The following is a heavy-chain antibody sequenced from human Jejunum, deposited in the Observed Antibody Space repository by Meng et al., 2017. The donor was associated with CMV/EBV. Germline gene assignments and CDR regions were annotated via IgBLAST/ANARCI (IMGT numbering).Heavy chain of an antibody. CDR1: GFTFSSDA. D-gene: IGHD6-6*01. CDR3: ARGRVSYTSWSPQGY. J-gene: IGHJ4*02. V-gene: IGHV3-30*04. CDR2: ISYDGINT. Sequence: SGFTFSSDAMHWVRQDPGKGLEWVALISYDGINTYYVDSVKGRFTISRDNSKNMLDLQLNSLRAEDTAMYFCARGRVSYTSWSPQGYWGQGTMVTVSS.